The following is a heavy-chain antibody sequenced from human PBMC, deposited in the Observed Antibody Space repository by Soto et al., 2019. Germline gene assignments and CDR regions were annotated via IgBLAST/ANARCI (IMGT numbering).Heavy chain of an antibody. V-gene: IGHV1-8*01. CDR2: MNPNSGNT. Sequence: ASVKVSCKASGYSFTTYDINWVRQATGEGLEWMGWMNPNSGNTGHAQKFQGRVTLTSDTSISTAYMELNSLRSEDTAVYYCARGLGKAARQPKLSPFDIWGQGTMVTVSS. D-gene: IGHD1-1*01. CDR3: ARGLGKAARQPKLSPFDI. CDR1: GYSFTTYD. J-gene: IGHJ3*02.